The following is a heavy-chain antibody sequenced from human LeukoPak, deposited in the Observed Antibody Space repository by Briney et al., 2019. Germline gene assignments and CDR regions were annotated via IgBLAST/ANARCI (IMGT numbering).Heavy chain of an antibody. CDR1: GYSFSSYW. CDR2: IYPGDSDT. D-gene: IGHD6-19*01. V-gene: IGHV5-51*01. CDR3: ATSDSSGWDFDY. Sequence: GESLKISCKGSGYSFSSYWIDWVRQMPGKGLEWMGIIYPGDSDTRYSPSFQGQVTISADKSIGTAYLQWSSLKASDTAMYYCATSDSSGWDFDYWGQGTLATVSS. J-gene: IGHJ4*02.